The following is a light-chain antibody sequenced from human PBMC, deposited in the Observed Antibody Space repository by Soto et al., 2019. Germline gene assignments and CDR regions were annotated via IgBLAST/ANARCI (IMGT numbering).Light chain of an antibody. J-gene: IGKJ1*01. Sequence: EVVLTQSPATLSLSPGERATLSCRASQSVSAYLAWYQQKPGQAPRLLIYNASNRATGIPARFSGSGSGTDFTLNISSLEPKDSAVYYCQQRYTWTTFGQGTKVEIK. CDR3: QQRYTWTT. CDR1: QSVSAY. V-gene: IGKV3-11*01. CDR2: NAS.